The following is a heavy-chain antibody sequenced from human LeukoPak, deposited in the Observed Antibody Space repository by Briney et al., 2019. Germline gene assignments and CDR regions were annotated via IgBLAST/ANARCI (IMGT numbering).Heavy chain of an antibody. CDR1: GGSISSGSYY. J-gene: IGHJ4*02. CDR2: IYTSGST. V-gene: IGHV4-61*02. CDR3: ARVICSGGSCRFDY. D-gene: IGHD2-15*01. Sequence: SETLSLTCTVSGGSISSGSYYWSWIRQPAGKGLEWIGRIYTSGSTNYNPSLKRRVTISIDTSKNQISLKLSSVTAADTAVYYCARVICSGGSCRFDYWGQGTLVTVSS.